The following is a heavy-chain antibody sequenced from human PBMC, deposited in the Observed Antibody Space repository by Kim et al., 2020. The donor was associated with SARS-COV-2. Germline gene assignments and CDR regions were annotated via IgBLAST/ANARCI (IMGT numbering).Heavy chain of an antibody. J-gene: IGHJ3*02. CDR1: GFTFSSYW. V-gene: IGHV3-74*01. CDR2: INSDGSST. D-gene: IGHD6-19*01. CDR3: AREGEGGWYPDAFDI. Sequence: GGSLRLSCAASGFTFSSYWMHWVRQAPGKGLVWVSRINSDGSSTSYADSVKGRFTISRDNAKNTLYLQMNSLRAEDTAVYYCAREGEGGWYPDAFDIWGQGTMVTVSS.